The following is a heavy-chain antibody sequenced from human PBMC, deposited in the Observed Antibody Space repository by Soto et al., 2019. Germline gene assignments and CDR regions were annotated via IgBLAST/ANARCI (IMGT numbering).Heavy chain of an antibody. CDR1: GGSITRGDSY. CDR2: IYYSGST. CDR3: ARGYTYGTRESPLVY. J-gene: IGHJ4*02. Sequence: QVQLQESGPGLVKPSQTLSLTCTVSGGSITRGDSYWSWIRQHPGKGLEWNGYIYYSGSTDHNPFLRSRVNLSVDASKHQFSLKLTSVTAADTAVYYCARGYTYGTRESPLVYCGQGTLVTVSS. V-gene: IGHV4-31*03. D-gene: IGHD5-18*01.